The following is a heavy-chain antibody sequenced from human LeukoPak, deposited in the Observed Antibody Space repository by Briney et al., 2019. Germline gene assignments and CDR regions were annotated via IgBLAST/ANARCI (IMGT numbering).Heavy chain of an antibody. CDR2: IKQDGSEK. CDR1: GFTFSSYW. D-gene: IGHD3-10*01. V-gene: IGHV3-7*01. Sequence: PGGSPRLSCAASGFTFSSYWMSWVRQAPGKGLEWVANIKQDGSEKYYVDSVKGRFTISRDNAKNSLYLQMNSLRAEDTAVYYCARDRVGWFGELSPWGQGTLVTVSS. CDR3: ARDRVGWFGELSP. J-gene: IGHJ5*02.